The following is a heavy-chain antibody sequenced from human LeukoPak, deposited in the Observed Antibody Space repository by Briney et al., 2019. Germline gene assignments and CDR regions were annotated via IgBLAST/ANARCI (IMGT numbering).Heavy chain of an antibody. CDR2: VSPSGDIT. D-gene: IGHD7-27*01. J-gene: IGHJ2*01. CDR1: GFTFSSHG. Sequence: GGSLRLSCAASGFTFSSHGMDWVRQAPGMGLEWVSGVSPSGDITYYADSVKGRFAISRDNSRNTVYFQLNSLRADDTAVNYCAKDIDWGRFDVWGRGTLVTVSS. CDR3: AKDIDWGRFDV. V-gene: IGHV3-23*01.